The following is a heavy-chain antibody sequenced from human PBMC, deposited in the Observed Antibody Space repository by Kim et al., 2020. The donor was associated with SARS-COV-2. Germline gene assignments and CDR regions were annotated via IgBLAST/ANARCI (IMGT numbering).Heavy chain of an antibody. Sequence: GGSLRLSCAASGFTFSSYGMHWVRQAPGKGLEWVAVISYDGSNKYYADSVKGRFTISRDNSKNTLYLQMNILRAEDTAVYYCAKKASSSWYGAYFDYWGQGTLVTVSS. CDR2: ISYDGSNK. CDR3: AKKASSSWYGAYFDY. V-gene: IGHV3-30*18. D-gene: IGHD6-13*01. J-gene: IGHJ4*02. CDR1: GFTFSSYG.